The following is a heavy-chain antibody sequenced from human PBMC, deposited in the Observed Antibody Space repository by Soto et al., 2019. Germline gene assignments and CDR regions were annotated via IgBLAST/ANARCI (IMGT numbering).Heavy chain of an antibody. J-gene: IGHJ6*02. Sequence: ELQLVESGGGVVQTGGSLRLSCTASGCIFSSYEMSWVRQAPGKGLEWISYISDSGSTIHYADSVKGRFTISRDNGKKSLYLQMNGLRAEDTAVYYCAREVTTPGVWGQGTAVTVSS. CDR2: ISDSGSTI. CDR3: AREVTTPGV. CDR1: GCIFSSYE. V-gene: IGHV3-48*03. D-gene: IGHD1-1*01.